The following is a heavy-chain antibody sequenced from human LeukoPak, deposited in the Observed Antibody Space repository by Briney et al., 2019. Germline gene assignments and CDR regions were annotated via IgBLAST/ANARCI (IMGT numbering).Heavy chain of an antibody. CDR2: VSGRDTST. Sequence: GGSLRLSCAASGFTFSNYAMRWVRQAPGKGLEWLSAVSGRDTSTYYTDSVKGRFTISRDNSKNTLYLQMNSLSGEETAIYYCVKWGDYDVLAGYYDSDYWGQGTLATVSS. CDR3: VKWGDYDVLAGYYDSDY. J-gene: IGHJ4*02. CDR1: GFTFSNYA. V-gene: IGHV3-23*01. D-gene: IGHD3-9*01.